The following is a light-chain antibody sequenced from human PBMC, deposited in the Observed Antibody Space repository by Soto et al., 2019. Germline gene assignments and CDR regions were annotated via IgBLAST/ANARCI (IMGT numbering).Light chain of an antibody. CDR2: AAS. CDR1: QSVTSSY. CDR3: QQSSSSPIT. V-gene: IGKV3-20*01. Sequence: EIVLTQSPGTLSLSPGERATLSCGASQSVTSSYLAWYQQKPGQAPRLLMYAASSRATGIPDRFSGSGSGTDFTLTISRLEAEDFAVYYCQQSSSSPITFGQGTRLEI. J-gene: IGKJ5*01.